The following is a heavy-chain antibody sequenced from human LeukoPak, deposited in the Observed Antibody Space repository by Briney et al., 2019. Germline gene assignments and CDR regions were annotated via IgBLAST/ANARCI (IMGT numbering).Heavy chain of an antibody. CDR3: TKVVSWGWFDP. J-gene: IGHJ5*02. D-gene: IGHD3-16*01. V-gene: IGHV3-30*18. CDR2: ISYDGNNE. CDR1: GFTFSSYG. Sequence: GGSLRLSCAASGFTFSSYGMHWVRQAPGKGLEWVAVISYDGNNEYHADSVKGRFTISRDNSKNTLYLQMNSLRVEDTAVYYCTKVVSWGWFDPWGQGTRVTVSS.